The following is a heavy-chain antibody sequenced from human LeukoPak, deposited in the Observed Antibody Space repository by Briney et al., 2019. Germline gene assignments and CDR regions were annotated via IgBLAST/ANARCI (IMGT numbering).Heavy chain of an antibody. CDR2: LNGDGRVT. D-gene: IGHD4-17*01. J-gene: IGHJ4*02. V-gene: IGHV3-74*01. CDR1: GFTFSKFW. CDR3: AKTLFPMTTVTRGFDY. Sequence: GGSLRLSCAASGFTFSKFWTYWVRQAPGKRPVWVSRLNGDGRVTNYADSVKGRFTISRDNAKNTLYLQMNSLRAEDTAVYYCAKTLFPMTTVTRGFDYWGQGTLVTVSS.